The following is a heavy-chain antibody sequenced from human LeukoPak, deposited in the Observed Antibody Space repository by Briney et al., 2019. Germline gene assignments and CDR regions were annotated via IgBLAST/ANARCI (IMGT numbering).Heavy chain of an antibody. CDR1: GFTFSNHW. CDR3: ARDKYIAAAGTARNYFDY. V-gene: IGHV3-7*01. CDR2: IKQDGSEK. J-gene: IGHJ4*02. D-gene: IGHD6-13*01. Sequence: SGGSLRLSCAASGFTFSNHWMSWVRQAPGKGLGWVANIKQDGSEKYYVDSVKGRFTISRDNAKNSLYLQMNSLRAEDTAVYYCARDKYIAAAGTARNYFDYWGQGTLVTVSS.